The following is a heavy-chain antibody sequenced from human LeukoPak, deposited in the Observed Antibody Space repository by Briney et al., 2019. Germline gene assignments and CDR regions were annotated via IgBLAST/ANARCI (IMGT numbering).Heavy chain of an antibody. CDR1: GGSISSGSYY. CDR3: ARLREEVVAD. J-gene: IGHJ4*02. CDR2: IYTSGST. Sequence: PSETLSLTCTVSGGSISSGSYYWSWIRQPAGKGLEWIGRIYTSGSTNYNPSLKSRVTISVDTSKNQFSLKLSSVTAADTAVYYCARLREEVVADWGQGALVTVSS. V-gene: IGHV4-61*02. D-gene: IGHD2-15*01.